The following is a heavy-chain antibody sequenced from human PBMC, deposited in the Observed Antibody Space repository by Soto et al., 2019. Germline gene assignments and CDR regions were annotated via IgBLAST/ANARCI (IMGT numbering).Heavy chain of an antibody. CDR3: SRVDPGETSPFDH. V-gene: IGHV1-46*03. CDR2: INPSGGST. CDR1: GYTFTSYY. J-gene: IGHJ4*02. D-gene: IGHD3-10*01. Sequence: ASVKVSCKASGYTFTSYYMHWVRQAPGQGLEWMGIINPSGGSTSYAQKFQGRVTMIRDTSTSTVYMELSSLRSEDTAVYYCSRVDPGETSPFDHWGQGTLVTVS.